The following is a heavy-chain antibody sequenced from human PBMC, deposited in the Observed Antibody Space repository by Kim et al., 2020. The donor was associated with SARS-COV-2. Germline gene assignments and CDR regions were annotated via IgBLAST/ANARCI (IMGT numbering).Heavy chain of an antibody. CDR3: ARLDVDTAIKDY. V-gene: IGHV1-46*01. Sequence: SYAQKFQGRVTMTRDTSTSTVYMELSSLRSEDTAVYYCARLDVDTAIKDYWGQGTLVTVSS. D-gene: IGHD5-18*01. J-gene: IGHJ4*02.